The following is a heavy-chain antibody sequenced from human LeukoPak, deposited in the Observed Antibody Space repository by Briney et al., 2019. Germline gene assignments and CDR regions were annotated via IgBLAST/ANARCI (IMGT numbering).Heavy chain of an antibody. CDR1: GFTFSSYA. V-gene: IGHV3-23*01. Sequence: GSLKLSCAASGFTFSSYAMSWVRQAPGKGLELVSAISGSGGSTYYADSVKGRFTISRDNSKNTLYLQMNSLRAEDTAVYYCAKGGGFMVRGVMFDYWGQGTLVTVSS. CDR3: AKGGGFMVRGVMFDY. J-gene: IGHJ4*02. D-gene: IGHD3-10*01. CDR2: ISGSGGST.